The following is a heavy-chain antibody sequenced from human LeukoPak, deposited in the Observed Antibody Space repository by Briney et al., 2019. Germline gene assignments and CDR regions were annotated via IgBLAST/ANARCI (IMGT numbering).Heavy chain of an antibody. Sequence: SETLSLTWTVSGGSISSSSYYWGWIRQPPGKGLEWIGSICYSGSTYYNPSLKSRVTISVDTSKSQFSLKLSSVTAADTAVYYCAREWLLPNYGMDVWGQGTTVTVSS. J-gene: IGHJ6*02. CDR3: AREWLLPNYGMDV. D-gene: IGHD3-22*01. CDR1: GGSISSSSYY. CDR2: ICYSGST. V-gene: IGHV4-39*07.